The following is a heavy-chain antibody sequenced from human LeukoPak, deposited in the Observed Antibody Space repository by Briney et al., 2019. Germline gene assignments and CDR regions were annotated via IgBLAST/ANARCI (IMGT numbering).Heavy chain of an antibody. V-gene: IGHV3-21*01. J-gene: IGHJ4*02. CDR1: GFTFSNAW. Sequence: GGSLRLSCAASGFTFSNAWMSWVRQAPGKGLEWVSSISSSSSYIYYADSVKGRFTISRDNAKNSLYLQMNSLRAEDTAVYYCARGSGGAYDYWGQGTLVTVSS. D-gene: IGHD3-16*01. CDR2: ISSSSSYI. CDR3: ARGSGGAYDY.